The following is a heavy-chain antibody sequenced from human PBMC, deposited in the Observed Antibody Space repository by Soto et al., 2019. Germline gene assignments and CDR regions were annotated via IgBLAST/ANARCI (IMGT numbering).Heavy chain of an antibody. D-gene: IGHD3-10*01. CDR1: GGSISSSSYY. Sequence: QLQLQESGPGLVKPSETLSLTCTVSGGSISSSSYYWGWIRQPPGKGLEWIGSIYYSGNTYYNPSLKSRVTISVDPAQNQFSLKLSAVTAADTAVYYCARQYYFGSGSYYTRPFDFWGQGTLVTVSS. CDR2: IYYSGNT. CDR3: ARQYYFGSGSYYTRPFDF. V-gene: IGHV4-39*01. J-gene: IGHJ4*02.